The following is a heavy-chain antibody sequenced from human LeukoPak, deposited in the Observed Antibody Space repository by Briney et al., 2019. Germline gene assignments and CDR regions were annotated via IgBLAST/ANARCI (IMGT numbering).Heavy chain of an antibody. CDR2: IIPIFGTA. CDR1: GGTFSSYA. Sequence: SVKVSCKASGGTFSSYAISWVRQAPGQGLEWMGGIIPIFGTANYAQKFQGRVAITADESTSTAYMELSSLRSEDTAVYYCARGGKGQLVRFDPWGQGTLVTVSS. J-gene: IGHJ5*02. V-gene: IGHV1-69*01. D-gene: IGHD6-6*01. CDR3: ARGGKGQLVRFDP.